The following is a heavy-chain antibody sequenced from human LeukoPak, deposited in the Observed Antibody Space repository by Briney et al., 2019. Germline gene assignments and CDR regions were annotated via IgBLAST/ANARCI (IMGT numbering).Heavy chain of an antibody. CDR1: GGSISSYY. CDR2: IYTSGST. J-gene: IGHJ4*02. V-gene: IGHV4-4*07. D-gene: IGHD3-3*01. CDR3: ARGGGGVWSGYSPLDY. Sequence: SETLSLTCTVSGGSISSYYWSWIRQPAGKGLEWIGRIYTSGSTNYNPSLKSRVTMSVDTSKNQFSLKLSSVTAADTAVYYCARGGGGVWSGYSPLDYWGQGTLVTVSS.